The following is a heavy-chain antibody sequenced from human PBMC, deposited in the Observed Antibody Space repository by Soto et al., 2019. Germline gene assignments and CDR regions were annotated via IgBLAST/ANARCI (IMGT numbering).Heavy chain of an antibody. V-gene: IGHV3-30*18. Sequence: QVQLVESGGGVVQPGGSLRVSCAASGFSFSSYAMHWVRQAPGKGLERVAGISYDGSDKHYADSVKGRFAISRDNSKNTRYLQMNSLRAEDTAVYHCAKDLWAERGSGSALDYWGQGTLVTVSS. J-gene: IGHJ4*02. CDR3: AKDLWAERGSGSALDY. D-gene: IGHD6-19*01. CDR2: ISYDGSDK. CDR1: GFSFSSYA.